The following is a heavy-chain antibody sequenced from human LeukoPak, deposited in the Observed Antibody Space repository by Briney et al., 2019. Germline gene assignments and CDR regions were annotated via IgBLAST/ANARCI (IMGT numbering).Heavy chain of an antibody. Sequence: GGSLRLSCAASGFTFSSYWMHWVRQAPGKGLVWVSRINTDGSNTIYADSVRGRFPISRDNAKNTLYLQVNSLRAEDTAVYYCARVIIGATGIDYWGQGTLVTVSS. CDR2: INTDGSNT. V-gene: IGHV3-74*01. J-gene: IGHJ4*02. D-gene: IGHD6-13*01. CDR1: GFTFSSYW. CDR3: ARVIIGATGIDY.